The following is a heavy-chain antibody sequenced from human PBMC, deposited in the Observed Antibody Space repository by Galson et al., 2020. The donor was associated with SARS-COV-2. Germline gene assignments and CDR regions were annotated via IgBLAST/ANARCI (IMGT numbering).Heavy chain of an antibody. CDR2: IYYIGST. Sequence: SETLSLTCTVSGGSLSGYYWSWIRQPPGKGLEWIGYIYYIGSTKYHPSLESRVTMSVYTSKNQFSLNLSSVTAADTAVYYCARAPKARGLYGSGLGTAHYDSWGQGQLVTVSS. CDR3: ARAPKARGLYGSGLGTAHYDS. D-gene: IGHD3-10*01. V-gene: IGHV4-59*01. J-gene: IGHJ4*02. CDR1: GGSLSGYY.